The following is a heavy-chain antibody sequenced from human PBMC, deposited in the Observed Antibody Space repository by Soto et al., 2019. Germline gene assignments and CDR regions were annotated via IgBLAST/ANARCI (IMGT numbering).Heavy chain of an antibody. Sequence: ASVKVSCKASGGTFSSYTISWVRQAPGQGLEWMGRIIPILGIANYAQKFQGRVTITADKSTSTAYMELSSLRSEDTAVYYCARDPGPRSTSHYWYFDLWGRGTLVTVSS. V-gene: IGHV1-69*04. CDR2: IIPILGIA. CDR1: GGTFSSYT. CDR3: ARDPGPRSTSHYWYFDL. D-gene: IGHD2-2*01. J-gene: IGHJ2*01.